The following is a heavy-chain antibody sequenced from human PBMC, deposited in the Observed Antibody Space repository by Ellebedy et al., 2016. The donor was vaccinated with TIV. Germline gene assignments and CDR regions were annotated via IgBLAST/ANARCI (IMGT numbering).Heavy chain of an antibody. CDR2: IYHSGST. Sequence: MPSETLSLTCAVSGGSISSSNWWSWVRQPPGKGLEWIGEIYHSGSTNYNPSLKSRVTISVDKSKNQFSLKLSSVTAADTAVYYCARASGIAAAGTRDYYYGMDVWGQGTTVTVSS. CDR3: ARASGIAAAGTRDYYYGMDV. V-gene: IGHV4-4*02. CDR1: GGSISSSNW. J-gene: IGHJ6*02. D-gene: IGHD6-13*01.